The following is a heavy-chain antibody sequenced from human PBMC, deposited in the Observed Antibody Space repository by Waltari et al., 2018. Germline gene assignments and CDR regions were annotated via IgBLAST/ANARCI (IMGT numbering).Heavy chain of an antibody. CDR1: GGSISSYY. V-gene: IGHV4-59*08. D-gene: IGHD3-3*01. Sequence: QVQLQESGPGLVKPSETLSLTCTVSGGSISSYYWTWIRQPPGKGLEWIGYIYNSGTTDSNPSLKRSVTISEDTSKNQFSLKLDSVTAADTAVYYCARGDFLSGYCYFDCWGQGTLVTVSS. CDR2: IYNSGTT. CDR3: ARGDFLSGYCYFDC. J-gene: IGHJ4*02.